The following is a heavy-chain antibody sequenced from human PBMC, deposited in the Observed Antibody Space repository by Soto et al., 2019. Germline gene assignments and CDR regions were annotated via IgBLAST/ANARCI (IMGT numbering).Heavy chain of an antibody. D-gene: IGHD1-1*01. J-gene: IGHJ3*02. V-gene: IGHV4-34*01. Sequence: QVQLQQWGAGLLKPSETLSLTCAVYGGFVTSGSYYWSWIRQPPGKGLEWIGEMSHSGGTHFNPSLKIRVTISVDTSKNQFTLKMSSVTAADTALYYCARVERGTATTVVDDFDIWGPGTMVTVSS. CDR2: MSHSGGT. CDR1: GGFVTSGSYY. CDR3: ARVERGTATTVVDDFDI.